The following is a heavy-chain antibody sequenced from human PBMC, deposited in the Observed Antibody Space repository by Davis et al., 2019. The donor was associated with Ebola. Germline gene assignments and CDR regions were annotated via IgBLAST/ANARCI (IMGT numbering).Heavy chain of an antibody. Sequence: GGSLRLSCAASGFTFDYYSMHWVRQLHRKGLEWVSLITGVGGSAYYSDSVRGRFTTSRDNSYNSLYLQMGRLKTEDTALYYCAKEGGSSDYFFYGLDVWGKGTTVTVSS. CDR3: AKEGGSSDYFFYGLDV. V-gene: IGHV3-43*02. J-gene: IGHJ6*04. CDR2: ITGVGGSA. D-gene: IGHD6-6*01. CDR1: GFTFDYYS.